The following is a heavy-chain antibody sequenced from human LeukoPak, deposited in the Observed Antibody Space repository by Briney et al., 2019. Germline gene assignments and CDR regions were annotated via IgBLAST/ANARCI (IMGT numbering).Heavy chain of an antibody. CDR2: ISSSGSTI. Sequence: GGSLRLSCAASGFSFSSYEMNWVRQAPGKGLEWVSYISSSGSTIYYADSVKGRFTTSRDNAKNSLYLQMNSLRAEDTAVYYCVRDQYYGSGTFDYWGQGTLVTVSS. CDR1: GFSFSSYE. V-gene: IGHV3-48*03. CDR3: VRDQYYGSGTFDY. D-gene: IGHD3-10*01. J-gene: IGHJ4*02.